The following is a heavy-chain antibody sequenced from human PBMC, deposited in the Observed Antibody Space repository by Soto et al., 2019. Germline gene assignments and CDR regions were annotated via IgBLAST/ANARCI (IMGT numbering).Heavy chain of an antibody. CDR3: ARGALRSYSSSWYCLDY. V-gene: IGHV1-2*04. Sequence: ASVKVSCKASGYTFTGYYMHWVRQAPGQGLEWMGWINPNSGGTNYAQKFQGWVTMTRDTSISTAYMELSRLRSDDTAVYYCARGALRSYSSSWYCLDYWGQGTLVTVSS. CDR2: INPNSGGT. J-gene: IGHJ4*02. D-gene: IGHD6-13*01. CDR1: GYTFTGYY.